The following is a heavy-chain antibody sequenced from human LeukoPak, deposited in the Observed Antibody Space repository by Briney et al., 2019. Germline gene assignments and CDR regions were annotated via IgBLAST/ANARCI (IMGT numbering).Heavy chain of an antibody. CDR2: IYHSGSS. V-gene: IGHV4-38-2*02. D-gene: IGHD4-17*01. Sequence: AETLSLTCAVSGYSLSSGYYWGWIRPPPGKGLEWIGSIYHSGSSYYTPSLKSRITISLDTSKNQFSLELSSVTAADTAVYYCARDLYGDYLIWFDPWGQGTLVTVSS. CDR1: GYSLSSGYY. J-gene: IGHJ5*02. CDR3: ARDLYGDYLIWFDP.